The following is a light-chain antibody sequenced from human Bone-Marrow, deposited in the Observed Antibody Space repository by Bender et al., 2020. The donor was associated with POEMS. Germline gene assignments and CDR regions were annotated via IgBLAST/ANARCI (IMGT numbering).Light chain of an antibody. CDR3: SSYTGNNNYV. CDR1: SVGNYNY. V-gene: IGLV2-8*01. J-gene: IGLJ1*01. Sequence: QSALTQPPSASGSPGQSVTISCTGSSVGNYNYVSWYQQHPGKAPKLLIYEVSKWPSGFPNRFSGSKFGDTASLTVAGLQAEDEAVYYCSSYTGNNNYVFGTGPRSPS. CDR2: EVS.